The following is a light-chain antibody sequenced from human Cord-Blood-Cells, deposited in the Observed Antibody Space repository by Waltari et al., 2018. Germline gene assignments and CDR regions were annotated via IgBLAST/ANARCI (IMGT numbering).Light chain of an antibody. Sequence: QSALTQPRPVSGSPGQSVTISCTGPSSDVGGYNYVSWYQQHPGKAPKLMIYDVSKRPSGVPGLFAGSKSGNTASLTISGLQAEDEADYYCCSYAGSYVFGTGTKVTVL. CDR1: SSDVGGYNY. V-gene: IGLV2-11*01. CDR3: CSYAGSYV. J-gene: IGLJ1*01. CDR2: DVS.